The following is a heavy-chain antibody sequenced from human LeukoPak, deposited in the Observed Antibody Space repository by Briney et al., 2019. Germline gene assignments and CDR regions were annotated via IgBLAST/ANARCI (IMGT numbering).Heavy chain of an antibody. Sequence: EASVKVSCKASGGTFSSYAISWVRQAPGQGLEWMGGIIPIFGTANYAQKFQGRVTITADESTSTAYMELSSLRSEDTAVYYCGVLSGSGWYYFDYWGQGTLVTVSS. D-gene: IGHD6-19*01. CDR3: GVLSGSGWYYFDY. J-gene: IGHJ4*02. CDR1: GGTFSSYA. CDR2: IIPIFGTA. V-gene: IGHV1-69*13.